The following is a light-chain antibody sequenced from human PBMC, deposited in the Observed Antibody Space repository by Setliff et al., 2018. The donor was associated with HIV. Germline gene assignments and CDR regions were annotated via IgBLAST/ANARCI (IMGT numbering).Light chain of an antibody. CDR2: YND. J-gene: IGLJ1*01. Sequence: SYELTQPPSVSVAPGKTARISCGENNIGSKSVHWYQQKPGQAPVLVIYYNDDRPSGIPERFSGSKSGNTATLTINKVEAGDEADYYCQVWDSSSDHYVLGTGTKVTVL. V-gene: IGLV3-21*04. CDR1: NIGSKS. CDR3: QVWDSSSDHYV.